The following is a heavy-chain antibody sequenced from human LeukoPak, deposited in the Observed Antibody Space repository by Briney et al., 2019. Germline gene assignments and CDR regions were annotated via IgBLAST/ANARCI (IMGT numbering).Heavy chain of an antibody. CDR2: IYHSGST. CDR3: VRDSRRGYSYGEFDH. J-gene: IGHJ5*02. CDR1: GASISSYF. Sequence: PSETLSLTCTVSGASISSYFWSWLRQPPGKGLEWIGNIYHSGSTNYNPSLKSRVTISLDTSKNQFSLKLSSVTAADTAVYYCVRDSRRGYSYGEFDHWGQGTLVTVSS. D-gene: IGHD5-18*01. V-gene: IGHV4-59*13.